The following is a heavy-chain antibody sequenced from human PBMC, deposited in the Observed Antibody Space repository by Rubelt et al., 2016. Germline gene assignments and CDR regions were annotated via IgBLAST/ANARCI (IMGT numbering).Heavy chain of an antibody. D-gene: IGHD2-21*01. CDR2: ILYSGRT. V-gene: IGHV4-39*01. CDR1: GGSISSSSYY. Sequence: QLQLQESGPGLVKPSETLSLTCTVSGGSISSSSYYWGWIRQPPGKGLGWIGGILYSGRTYYNPSFKGRVTIYVGTSKNQFSLKLSSVTAADTAVYYCARHGGHSAVDYWGQGTLVTVSS. J-gene: IGHJ4*02. CDR3: ARHGGHSAVDY.